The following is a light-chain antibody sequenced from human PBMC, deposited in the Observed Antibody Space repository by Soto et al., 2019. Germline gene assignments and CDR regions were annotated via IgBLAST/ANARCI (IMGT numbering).Light chain of an antibody. Sequence: EIVLTQSPGTLSLSPGERATLSCRASQTFSSYLAWYQQKPGQAPRLLIYGASSRATGIPDRFSGSGSGTDLTLTISRLEPEDVAVYYCQQYGSSPPFTFGPGTKLDIK. V-gene: IGKV3-20*01. CDR1: QTFSSY. CDR3: QQYGSSPPFT. CDR2: GAS. J-gene: IGKJ3*01.